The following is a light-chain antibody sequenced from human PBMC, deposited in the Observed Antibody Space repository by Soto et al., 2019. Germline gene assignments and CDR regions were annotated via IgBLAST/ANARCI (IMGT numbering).Light chain of an antibody. J-gene: IGLJ1*01. V-gene: IGLV1-40*01. Sequence: QSVLTQPPSVSGAPGQRVTISCTGRSSNIAAGYDVHWYQQLPGTAPKLLIYGNNNRPSGVPDRFSGSKSGTSASLAITGLQAEDEADYYCQSYDRSLSAHYVFGTGTKLTVL. CDR1: SSNIAAGYD. CDR2: GNN. CDR3: QSYDRSLSAHYV.